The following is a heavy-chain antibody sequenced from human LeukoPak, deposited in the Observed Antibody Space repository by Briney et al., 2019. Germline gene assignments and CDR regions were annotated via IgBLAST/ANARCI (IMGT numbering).Heavy chain of an antibody. CDR1: GFTFGSYW. CDR3: ARAGSVSRAFDI. Sequence: GGSLRLSCAASGFTFGSYWMRWVRQAPGKGLEWAANIKEDGSAKSYVDSVKGRFTISRDNAKNSLYLQMNSLRAEDTAVYYCARAGSVSRAFDIWGQGTMVTVSS. CDR2: IKEDGSAK. V-gene: IGHV3-7*01. J-gene: IGHJ3*02.